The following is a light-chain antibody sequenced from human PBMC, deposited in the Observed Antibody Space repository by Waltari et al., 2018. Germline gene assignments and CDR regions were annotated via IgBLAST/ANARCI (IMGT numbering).Light chain of an antibody. CDR2: QDI. Sequence: SYELTQPHSVSVSPGQTASITCSGDGLGDKYVSWYQQKPGQSPVLVIFQDITRPYGSPGGFSGSNSGNTATLTISGTQAMEEADYYCQTWDNSAVVFGGGTKLTVL. CDR1: GLGDKY. J-gene: IGLJ2*01. CDR3: QTWDNSAVV. V-gene: IGLV3-1*01.